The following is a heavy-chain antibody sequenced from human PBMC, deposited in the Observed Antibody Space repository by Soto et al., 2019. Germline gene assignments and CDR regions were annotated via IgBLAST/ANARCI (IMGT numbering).Heavy chain of an antibody. Sequence: QVQLVQSGAEVKKPGSSVKVSCKSSGGTFSNYAFSWVGQAPGQGLECMGVIVPLFGAEHPHKCPGRVTITADESTNTVVMELRGLRSEDTAVYYCARAGSDYDGSGYDQGHVWGQGTTVTVSS. V-gene: IGHV1-69*12. CDR3: ARAGSDYDGSGYDQGHV. CDR2: IVPLFGA. CDR1: GGTFSNYA. J-gene: IGHJ6*02. D-gene: IGHD3-22*01.